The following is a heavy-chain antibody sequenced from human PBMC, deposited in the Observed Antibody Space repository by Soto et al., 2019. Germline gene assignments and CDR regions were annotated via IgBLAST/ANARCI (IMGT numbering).Heavy chain of an antibody. CDR3: ARDGNPHRYFDY. Sequence: SETLSLTYTVAGGSIGGGGDYWSWIRQHPGKGLEWIGYIYYSGSTYYNPSLKSRVTISVDTSKNQFSLKLSSVTAADTAVYYCARDGNPHRYFDYWGQGTLVTVSS. J-gene: IGHJ4*02. CDR2: IYYSGST. V-gene: IGHV4-31*03. CDR1: GGSIGGGGDY.